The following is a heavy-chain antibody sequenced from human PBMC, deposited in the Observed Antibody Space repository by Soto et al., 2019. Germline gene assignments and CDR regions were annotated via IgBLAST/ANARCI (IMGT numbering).Heavy chain of an antibody. Sequence: AHGSCIPSGSTTAGFATISLRHAPRPGLEWMGWVSGNNGASNPAPKVQGRITMTLDTSTGVSYMALRSLRSDDTAVYYCATGSNSAFFGDNWLDPSGQGTLVTGS. CDR3: ATGSNSAFFGDNWLDP. J-gene: IGHJ5*02. CDR1: GSTTAGFA. D-gene: IGHD3-10*01. V-gene: IGHV1-18*04. CDR2: VSGNNGAS.